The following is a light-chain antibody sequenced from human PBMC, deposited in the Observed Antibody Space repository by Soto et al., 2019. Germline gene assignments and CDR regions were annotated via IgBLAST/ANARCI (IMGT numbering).Light chain of an antibody. CDR3: QSYDSSLSAFYV. J-gene: IGLJ1*01. V-gene: IGLV1-40*01. Sequence: QSVLTQPPSVSGAPGQRVTISCTGSSSNIGAGYVVHWYQQLPGAAPKLLIFSDNNRPSGVPDRFSASKSGTSASLAITGLQAEDEADYYCQSYDSSLSAFYVFGTG. CDR1: SSNIGAGYV. CDR2: SDN.